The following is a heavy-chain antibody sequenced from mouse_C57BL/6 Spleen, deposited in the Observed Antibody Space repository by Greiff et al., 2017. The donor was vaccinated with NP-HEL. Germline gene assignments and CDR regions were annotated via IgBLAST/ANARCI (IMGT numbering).Heavy chain of an antibody. CDR2: IYPGDGDT. CDR3: ARGGLLLAMDY. Sequence: VQLHQSGAELVKPGASVKISCKASGYAFSSYWMNWVKQRPGKGLEWIGQIYPGDGDTNYNGKFKGKATLTADKSSSTAYMQLSSLISEDSAVYFCARGGLLLAMDYWGQGTSVTVSS. CDR1: GYAFSSYW. J-gene: IGHJ4*01. V-gene: IGHV1-80*01. D-gene: IGHD2-3*01.